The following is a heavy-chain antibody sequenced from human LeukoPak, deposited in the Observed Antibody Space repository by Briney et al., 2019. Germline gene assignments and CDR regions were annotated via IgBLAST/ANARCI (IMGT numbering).Heavy chain of an antibody. J-gene: IGHJ3*02. D-gene: IGHD6-13*01. CDR3: ARDLIAAAGAGTRAFDI. CDR1: GGTFSSYA. CDR2: ISAYNGNT. Sequence: GASVKVSCKASGGTFSSYAISWVRQAPGQGLEWMGWISAYNGNTNYAQKLQGRVTMTTDTSTSTAYMELRSLRSDDTAVYYCARDLIAAAGAGTRAFDIWGQGTMVTVSS. V-gene: IGHV1-18*01.